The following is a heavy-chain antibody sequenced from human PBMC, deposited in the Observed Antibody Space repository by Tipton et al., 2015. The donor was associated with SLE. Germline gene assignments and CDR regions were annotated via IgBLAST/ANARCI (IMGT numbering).Heavy chain of an antibody. J-gene: IGHJ2*01. CDR1: GGSISSSSYY. V-gene: IGHV4-39*07. CDR2: IYYSGST. CDR3: ARGRWYFDP. Sequence: TLSLTCTVSGGSISSSSYYWGWIRQPPGKGLEWIGSIYYSGSTYYNPSLKSRVTISVDTSKNQFSLKLSSVTAAVTAVYYCARGRWYFDPWGRGTLVTVSS.